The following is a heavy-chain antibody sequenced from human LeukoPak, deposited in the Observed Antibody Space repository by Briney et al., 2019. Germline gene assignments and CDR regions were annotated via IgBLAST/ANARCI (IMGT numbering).Heavy chain of an antibody. J-gene: IGHJ3*02. Sequence: RGSLRLSCAASGFTFGSYSMNWVRQAPGQGLEWVSYISFSGSTIYYADSVKGRFTISRDNAKNSLFLQMNSLRAEDTAVYYCARGGNYRYAFDIWGQGTMVTVSS. D-gene: IGHD1-7*01. CDR1: GFTFGSYS. CDR2: ISFSGSTI. CDR3: ARGGNYRYAFDI. V-gene: IGHV3-48*01.